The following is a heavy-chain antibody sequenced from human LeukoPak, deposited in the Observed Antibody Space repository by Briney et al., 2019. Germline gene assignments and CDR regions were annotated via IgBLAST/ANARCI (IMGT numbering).Heavy chain of an antibody. Sequence: GGSLRISRAASRFPVGDNDMSWVRQDPGKGLEWVSIVYSDGTTYYADSVKGRFTISRDNSKNSLYLQMNSLRAEDTAVYYCARDPGYNYGFDYWGQGTLVTVSS. D-gene: IGHD5-18*01. V-gene: IGHV3-66*01. CDR3: ARDPGYNYGFDY. CDR2: VYSDGTT. J-gene: IGHJ4*02. CDR1: RFPVGDND.